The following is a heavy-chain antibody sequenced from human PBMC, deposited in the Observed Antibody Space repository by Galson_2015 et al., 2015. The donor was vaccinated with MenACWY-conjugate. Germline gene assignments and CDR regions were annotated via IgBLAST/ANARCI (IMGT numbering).Heavy chain of an antibody. CDR1: GYTFTGYY. Sequence: SVKVSCKASGYTFTGYYMHWVRQAPGQGLEWMGWINPNSGGTNYAQKFRGWVTMTRDTSISTAYMELSRLRSDDTAVYYYARWGTGVAAAGNFDYWGQGTLVTVSS. J-gene: IGHJ4*02. V-gene: IGHV1-2*04. D-gene: IGHD6-13*01. CDR2: INPNSGGT. CDR3: ARWGTGVAAAGNFDY.